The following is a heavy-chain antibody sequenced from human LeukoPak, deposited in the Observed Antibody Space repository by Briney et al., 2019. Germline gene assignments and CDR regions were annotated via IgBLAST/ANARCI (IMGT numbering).Heavy chain of an antibody. Sequence: PGGSLRLSCVASGITFSNYAVSWVRQAPEKGLDWVSVISGSAHKIRYADSVKGRFTISRDNSKNTLYLQMNSLRAEDTAVYYCAKDSRHDYSEEEDYFDYWGQGTLVTVSS. D-gene: IGHD4-11*01. J-gene: IGHJ4*02. CDR3: AKDSRHDYSEEEDYFDY. V-gene: IGHV3-23*01. CDR1: GITFSNYA. CDR2: ISGSAHKI.